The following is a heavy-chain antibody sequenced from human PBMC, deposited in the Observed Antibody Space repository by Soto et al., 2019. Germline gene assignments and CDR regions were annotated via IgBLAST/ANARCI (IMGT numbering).Heavy chain of an antibody. D-gene: IGHD6-6*01. Sequence: GGSLRLSCAASGFTFSSYAMSWVRQAPGKGLEWVSAISGSGGSTYYADSVKGRFTISRDNSKNTLYLQMNSLRAEDTAVYYCANCEYSSSALPYYYYYMDVWGKGTTVTVSS. CDR3: ANCEYSSSALPYYYYYMDV. CDR1: GFTFSSYA. J-gene: IGHJ6*03. CDR2: ISGSGGST. V-gene: IGHV3-23*01.